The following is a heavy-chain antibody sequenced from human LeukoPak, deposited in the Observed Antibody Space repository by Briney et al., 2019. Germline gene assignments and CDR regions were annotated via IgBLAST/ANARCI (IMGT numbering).Heavy chain of an antibody. CDR2: IVGGGGTT. CDR3: AKARLSTGGASNGY. CDR1: GLTFSGYA. Sequence: GGSLRLSCAASGLTFSGYAMSWVRQAPGKGLEWVSAIVGGGGTTFYAASVKGRFPISRDNSKNTVYLQMNSLRAEATAVYFCAKARLSTGGASNGYCGRGTLVTVSS. J-gene: IGHJ4*02. V-gene: IGHV3-23*01. D-gene: IGHD1-1*01.